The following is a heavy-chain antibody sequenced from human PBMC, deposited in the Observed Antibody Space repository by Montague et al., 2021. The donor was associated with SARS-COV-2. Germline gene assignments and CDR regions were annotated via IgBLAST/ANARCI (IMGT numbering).Heavy chain of an antibody. V-gene: IGHV3-48*03. CDR3: AREAVGYSHGYPYWYFDL. J-gene: IGHJ2*01. CDR1: GFDFTSSE. Sequence: SLRLSCSASGFDFTSSEINWVRQAPGKGLEWVSYISTSGTLPSYMDSVKGRFTISRDNAKKSLYPQMDSLRAEDTAVYFCAREAVGYSHGYPYWYFDLWGRGTLVTVSS. CDR2: ISTSGTLP. D-gene: IGHD5-18*01.